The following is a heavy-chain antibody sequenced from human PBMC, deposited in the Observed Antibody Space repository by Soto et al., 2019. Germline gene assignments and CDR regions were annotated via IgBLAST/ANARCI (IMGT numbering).Heavy chain of an antibody. Sequence: PGGSLRLSCAASGFTFSSYSVNWVRQAPGKGLEWVSSISSSSSYIYYADSVKGRFTISRDNAKNSLYLQMNSLRAEDTAVYYCARDQMGRDLSGMDVWGQGTTVTVSS. CDR3: ARDQMGRDLSGMDV. J-gene: IGHJ6*02. D-gene: IGHD2-15*01. CDR2: ISSSSSYI. V-gene: IGHV3-21*01. CDR1: GFTFSSYS.